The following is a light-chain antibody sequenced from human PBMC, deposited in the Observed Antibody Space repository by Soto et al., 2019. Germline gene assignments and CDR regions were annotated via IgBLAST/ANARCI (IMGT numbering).Light chain of an antibody. J-gene: IGKJ4*01. CDR2: DAS. Sequence: EILLTQSPGTLSLSPGERATLSCRASQSLNRRYLAWYQQKPGQAPRLLIYDASRRATDIPDRFSGSGSGTDFTLTITRLEPEDFAVYYCQQYQSLTFGGGTKVEIK. V-gene: IGKV3-20*01. CDR3: QQYQSLT. CDR1: QSLNRRY.